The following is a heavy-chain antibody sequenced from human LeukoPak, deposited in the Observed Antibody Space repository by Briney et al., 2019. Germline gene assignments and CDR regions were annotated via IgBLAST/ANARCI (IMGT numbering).Heavy chain of an antibody. D-gene: IGHD2-2*01. CDR1: GFTFSSYA. V-gene: IGHV3-23*01. Sequence: PGGSLRLSCAASGFTFSSYAMSWVRQAPGKGLEWVSAIDTSGGHTYYVDSVKGRFTISRDNSENTLYLQMNSLRAEDTAVYYCAKESCSSRCNFDYWGQGTLVTVSS. J-gene: IGHJ4*02. CDR2: IDTSGGHT. CDR3: AKESCSSRCNFDY.